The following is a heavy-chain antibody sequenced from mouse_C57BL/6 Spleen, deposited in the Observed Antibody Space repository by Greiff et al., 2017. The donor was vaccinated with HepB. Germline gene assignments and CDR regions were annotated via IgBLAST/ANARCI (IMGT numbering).Heavy chain of an antibody. CDR3: TRSRSNYVLYAMDY. CDR2: IDPETGGT. D-gene: IGHD2-5*01. Sequence: VQLQQSGAELVRPGASVTLSCKASGYTFTDYEMHWVKQTPVHGLEWIGAIDPETGGTAYNQKFKGKAILTADKSSSTAYMELRSLTSEDSAVYYCTRSRSNYVLYAMDYWGQGTSVTGSS. CDR1: GYTFTDYE. V-gene: IGHV1-15*01. J-gene: IGHJ4*01.